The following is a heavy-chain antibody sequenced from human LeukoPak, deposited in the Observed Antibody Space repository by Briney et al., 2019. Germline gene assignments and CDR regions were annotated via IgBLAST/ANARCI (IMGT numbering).Heavy chain of an antibody. D-gene: IGHD6-19*01. CDR1: GFTVSSNY. CDR3: ASSSGWYGGYYFDY. Sequence: GGSLRLSCAACGFTVSSNYMSWVRQAPGKGLEWVSVIYSGGSTYYADSVKGRFTISRDNSKNTLYLQMNSLRAEDTAVYYCASSSGWYGGYYFDYWGQGTLVTVSS. J-gene: IGHJ4*02. V-gene: IGHV3-53*01. CDR2: IYSGGST.